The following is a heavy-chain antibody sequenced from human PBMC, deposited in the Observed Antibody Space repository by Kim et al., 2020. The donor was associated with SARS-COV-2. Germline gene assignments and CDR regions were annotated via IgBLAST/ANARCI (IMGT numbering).Heavy chain of an antibody. CDR1: GFTFSRRA. V-gene: IGHV3-23*05. CDR3: AKDHPRSGWRTFDS. J-gene: IGHJ4*02. D-gene: IGHD6-19*01. CDR2: VNNNNNP. Sequence: GGSLRLSCAASGFTFSRRAMSWVRQVPGKGLEWIASVNNNNNPYYADSVKGRFTVSRHITKDTLYLQMNSLRADDTALYYCAKDHPRSGWRTFDSWGQGTLVGVSS.